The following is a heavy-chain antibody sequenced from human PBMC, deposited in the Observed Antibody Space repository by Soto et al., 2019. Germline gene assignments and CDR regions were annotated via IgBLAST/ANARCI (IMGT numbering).Heavy chain of an antibody. Sequence: WGSLRLSCIASGFTFSNYAMSWFRQAPGKGLEWVSTISDNGANTFIGDSMKDHFDISRDNSKNTVFLHLSTVRAEDTAIYYCARAIGADFFDYWGQGTPVTVSS. V-gene: IGHV3-23*01. CDR3: ARAIGADFFDY. D-gene: IGHD6-25*01. CDR2: ISDNGANT. CDR1: GFTFSNYA. J-gene: IGHJ4*02.